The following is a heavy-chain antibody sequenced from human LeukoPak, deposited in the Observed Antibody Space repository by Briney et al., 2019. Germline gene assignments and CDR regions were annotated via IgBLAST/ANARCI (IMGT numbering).Heavy chain of an antibody. CDR2: IIPISGTA. CDR3: AREHSSPGDYYYYGMDV. CDR1: GGTFSSYA. Sequence: ASVKVSCKASGGTFSSYAISWVRQASGQGLEWMGRIIPISGTANYAQKFQGRVTITADKSTSTAYMELSSPRSEDTAVYYCAREHSSPGDYYYYGMDVWGQGTTVTVSS. J-gene: IGHJ6*02. V-gene: IGHV1-69*04. D-gene: IGHD6-13*01.